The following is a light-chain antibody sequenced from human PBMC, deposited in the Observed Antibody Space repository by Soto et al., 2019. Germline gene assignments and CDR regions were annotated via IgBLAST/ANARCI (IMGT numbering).Light chain of an antibody. CDR2: RNN. V-gene: IGLV1-47*01. CDR1: SSNIGSNY. J-gene: IGLJ1*01. Sequence: QSALTQPPSASGTPGQRVTISCSGSSSNIGSNYVYWYQQLPGTAPKLLIYRNNQRPSGVPDRFSGSKSGTSASLAISGLRSEDEADYYCAAWDESLSGQVFGTGTKVTVL. CDR3: AAWDESLSGQV.